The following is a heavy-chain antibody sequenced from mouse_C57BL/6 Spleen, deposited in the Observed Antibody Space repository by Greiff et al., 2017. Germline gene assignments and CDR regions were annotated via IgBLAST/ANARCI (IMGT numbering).Heavy chain of an antibody. CDR2: ISSGGDYI. CDR1: GFTFSSYA. J-gene: IGHJ2*01. D-gene: IGHD2-3*01. CDR3: TRTGDDGYYEY. V-gene: IGHV5-9-1*02. Sequence: EVKLMESGEGLVKPGGSLKLSCAASGFTFSSYAMSWVRQTPEKRLEWVAYISSGGDYIYYADTVKGRFTISRDNARNTLYLQMSSLKSEDTAMYYCTRTGDDGYYEYWGQGTTLTVSS.